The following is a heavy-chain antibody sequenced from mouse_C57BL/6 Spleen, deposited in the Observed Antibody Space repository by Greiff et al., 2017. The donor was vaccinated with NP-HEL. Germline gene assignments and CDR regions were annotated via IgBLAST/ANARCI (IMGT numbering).Heavy chain of an antibody. CDR3: TRDLGTGTWFAY. CDR2: ISSGGDYI. Sequence: EVKLVESGEGLVKPGGSLKLSCAASGFTFSSYAMSWVRQTPEKRLEWVAYISSGGDYIYYADTVKGRYTISRDNARNTLYLQISSLKSEDTAMYYCTRDLGTGTWFAYWGQGTLVTVSA. V-gene: IGHV5-9-1*02. J-gene: IGHJ3*01. D-gene: IGHD4-1*01. CDR1: GFTFSSYA.